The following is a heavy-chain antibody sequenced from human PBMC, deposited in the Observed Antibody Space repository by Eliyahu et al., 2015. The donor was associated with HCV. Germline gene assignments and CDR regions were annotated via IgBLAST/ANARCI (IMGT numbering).Heavy chain of an antibody. CDR1: GFTXSSXS. CDR2: ISSSSSYI. D-gene: IGHD1-26*01. J-gene: IGHJ6*02. CDR3: ARELLPSEDYYYYYGMDV. V-gene: IGHV3-21*01. Sequence: EVQLVESGGGLVKPGGSLRLSCAASGFTXSSXSXNWVRQAPGKGLEWVSSISSSSSYIYYADSVKGRFTISRDNAKNSLYLQMNSLRAEDTAVYYCARELLPSEDYYYYYGMDVWGQGTTVTVSS.